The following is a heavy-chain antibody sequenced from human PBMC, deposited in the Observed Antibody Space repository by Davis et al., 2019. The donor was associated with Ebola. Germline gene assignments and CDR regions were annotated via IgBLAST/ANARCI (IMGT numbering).Heavy chain of an antibody. CDR1: GFTFSSYS. J-gene: IGHJ6*02. CDR3: ARGGVVVPATITYYYYGMDV. CDR2: ISSSSSYI. D-gene: IGHD2-2*01. Sequence: GESLKISCAASGFTFSSYSMNWVRQAPGKGLEWVSSISSSSSYIYYADSVKGRFTISRDNAKNSLYLQMNSLRAEDTAVYYCARGGVVVPATITYYYYGMDVWGQGTTVTVSS. V-gene: IGHV3-21*04.